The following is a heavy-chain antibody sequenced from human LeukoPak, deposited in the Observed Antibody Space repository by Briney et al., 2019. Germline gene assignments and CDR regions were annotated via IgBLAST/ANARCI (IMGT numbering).Heavy chain of an antibody. CDR3: ARDGGYDILTGPRDYHYYYMDV. J-gene: IGHJ6*03. Sequence: ASVKVTCKASGYTFTGYYMLWVRQAPGQGLEWMGCISAYNGNTNYAQKLQGRVTMTTDTSTSTAYMELRSLRSDDTAVYYCARDGGYDILTGPRDYHYYYMDVWGKGTTVTVSS. CDR1: GYTFTGYY. D-gene: IGHD3-9*01. CDR2: ISAYNGNT. V-gene: IGHV1-18*04.